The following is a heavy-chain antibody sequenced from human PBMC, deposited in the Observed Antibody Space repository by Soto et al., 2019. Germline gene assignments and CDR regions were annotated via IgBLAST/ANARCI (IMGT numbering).Heavy chain of an antibody. V-gene: IGHV1-3*01. CDR1: GYTFTSYA. Sequence: QVQLVQSGAEVKKPGASVKVSCKASGYTFTSYAMHWVRQAPGQRLEWMGWINAGNGNTKYSQKFQGRVTITRDTSASTAYMELRSLRSEDTAVYYCARGGTLLWFGELSPLGYFQHWGQGTLVTVAS. J-gene: IGHJ1*01. CDR2: INAGNGNT. D-gene: IGHD3-10*01. CDR3: ARGGTLLWFGELSPLGYFQH.